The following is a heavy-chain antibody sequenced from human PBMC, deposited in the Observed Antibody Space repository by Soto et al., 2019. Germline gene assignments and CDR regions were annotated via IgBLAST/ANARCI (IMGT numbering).Heavy chain of an antibody. CDR3: ARGTGFVVVVAATPQYGMDV. CDR1: GGSISSGGYY. CDR2: IYYSGST. J-gene: IGHJ6*02. Sequence: QVQLQESGPGLVKPSQTLSLTCTVSGGSISSGGYYWSWIRQHPGKGLEWIGYIYYSGSTYYNPSPKSRLTISVDTSNNQFSLKLSSVTAADTAVYYCARGTGFVVVVAATPQYGMDVWGQGTTVTVSS. V-gene: IGHV4-31*03. D-gene: IGHD2-15*01.